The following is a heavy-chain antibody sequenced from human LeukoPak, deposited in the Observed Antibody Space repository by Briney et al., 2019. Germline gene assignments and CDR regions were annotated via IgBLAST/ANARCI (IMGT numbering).Heavy chain of an antibody. CDR3: ARGGRWLQVQIPGY. Sequence: ASVKVSCKASGYTFTSYDISWVRQAPGQGLEWMGWISAYNGNTNYAQKLQGRLTMTTDTSTTTAYMELRSLRSGDTAVYYCARGGRWLQVQIPGYWGQGTLVTVSS. V-gene: IGHV1-18*01. CDR1: GYTFTSYD. J-gene: IGHJ4*02. D-gene: IGHD5-24*01. CDR2: ISAYNGNT.